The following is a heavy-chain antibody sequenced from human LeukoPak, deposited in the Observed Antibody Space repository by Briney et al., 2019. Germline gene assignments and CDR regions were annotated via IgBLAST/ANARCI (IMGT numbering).Heavy chain of an antibody. D-gene: IGHD2-15*01. V-gene: IGHV3-7*01. CDR2: IKQDGTEK. CDR1: GFTFSSYW. Sequence: GGSLRLSCAASGFTFSSYWMNWVRQAPGKGLEWVANIKQDGTEKLYVDSVRGRFTIPRDNAKNSLYLQMNSLRAEDTAVYFCAGGRGRLVDYWGQGTRVTVSS. CDR3: AGGRGRLVDY. J-gene: IGHJ4*02.